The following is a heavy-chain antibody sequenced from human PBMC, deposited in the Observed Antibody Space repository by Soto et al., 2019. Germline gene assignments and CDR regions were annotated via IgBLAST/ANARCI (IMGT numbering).Heavy chain of an antibody. CDR1: CFSIISYY. Sequence: SESLSLTCTFICFSIISYYWSRIRQPPGKGLEWIGYIYYSGSTNYNPSLKSRVTISVDTSKNQFSLKLSSVTAADTAVYYCARDRTTVTTGDAFDIWGQGTMVT. CDR2: IYYSGST. D-gene: IGHD4-17*01. J-gene: IGHJ3*02. V-gene: IGHV4-59*01. CDR3: ARDRTTVTTGDAFDI.